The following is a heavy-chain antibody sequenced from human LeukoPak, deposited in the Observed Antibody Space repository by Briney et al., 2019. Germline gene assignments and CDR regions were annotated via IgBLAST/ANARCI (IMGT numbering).Heavy chain of an antibody. Sequence: PGESLRISWKGSGYSFTTYWIGWVRQMPGKGLEWMGIIYPDDSDARYSPSFQGQVTISADKSISTAFLQWSSLKASDTAMYYCARQAYSGSSSHVDYWGQGTLVTVSS. CDR3: ARQAYSGSSSHVDY. V-gene: IGHV5-51*01. CDR2: IYPDDSDA. CDR1: GYSFTTYW. D-gene: IGHD1-26*01. J-gene: IGHJ4*02.